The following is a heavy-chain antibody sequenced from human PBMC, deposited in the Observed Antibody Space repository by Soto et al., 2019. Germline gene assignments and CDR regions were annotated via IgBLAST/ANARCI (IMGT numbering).Heavy chain of an antibody. CDR3: ARSSQDIVVVVAATPGAFDI. Sequence: GESLKISCKGSGYSFTSYWIGWVRQMPGKGLEWTGIIYPGDSDTRYSPSFQGQVTISADKSISTAYLQWSSLKASDTAMYYCARSSQDIVVVVAATPGAFDIWGQGTMVTVSS. CDR2: IYPGDSDT. D-gene: IGHD2-15*01. CDR1: GYSFTSYW. V-gene: IGHV5-51*01. J-gene: IGHJ3*02.